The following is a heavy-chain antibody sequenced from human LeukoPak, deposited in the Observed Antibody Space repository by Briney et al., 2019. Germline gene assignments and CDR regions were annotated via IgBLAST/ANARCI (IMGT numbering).Heavy chain of an antibody. CDR2: INSDGSST. V-gene: IGHV3-74*01. D-gene: IGHD2-15*01. Sequence: GGSLRLSCAASGFTFSSYAMSWVRQAPGKGLVWVSRINSDGSSTSYADSVKGRFTISRDNAKNTLYLQMNSLRAEDTAVYYCARAGTLVAATYHDAFDIWGQGTMVTVSS. CDR3: ARAGTLVAATYHDAFDI. CDR1: GFTFSSYA. J-gene: IGHJ3*02.